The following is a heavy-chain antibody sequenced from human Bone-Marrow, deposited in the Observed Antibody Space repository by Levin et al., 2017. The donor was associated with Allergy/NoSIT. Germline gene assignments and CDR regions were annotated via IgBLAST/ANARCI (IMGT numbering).Heavy chain of an antibody. V-gene: IGHV3-23*01. J-gene: IGHJ4*02. Sequence: GGSLRLSCAASGFNFNNNAMTWVRQAPGKGLEWVSTISDSGDTIHDAASVKGRFITSRDNSKNTVYLQLNSLRAEDTAVYYCARARGSGSYTYYSFDYWGQGTLVTVSS. D-gene: IGHD3-10*01. CDR2: ISDSGDTI. CDR3: ARARGSGSYTYYSFDY. CDR1: GFNFNNNA.